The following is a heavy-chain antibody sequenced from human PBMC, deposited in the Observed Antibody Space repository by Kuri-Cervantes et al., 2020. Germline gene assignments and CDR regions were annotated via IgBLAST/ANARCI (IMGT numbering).Heavy chain of an antibody. CDR3: ASSSTSRYFDY. J-gene: IGHJ4*02. Sequence: ASVKVSCKASGGTFSSYAISWVRQAPGQGLEWMGWINPNSGGTNYAQKFQGRVTMTRDTSISTAYMELSSLRSEDTAMYYCASSSTSRYFDYWGQGTLVTVSS. V-gene: IGHV1-2*02. CDR1: GGTFSSYA. CDR2: INPNSGGT.